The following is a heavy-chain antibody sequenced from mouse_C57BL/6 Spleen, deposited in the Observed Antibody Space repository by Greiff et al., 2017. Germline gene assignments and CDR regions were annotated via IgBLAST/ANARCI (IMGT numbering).Heavy chain of an antibody. CDR1: GYSITSGYY. CDR2: ISYDGSN. V-gene: IGHV3-6*01. CDR3: AFITTVVAPYAMDY. Sequence: VQLKESGPGLVKPSQSLSLTCSVTGYSITSGYYWNWIRQFPGNKLEWMGYISYDGSNNYNPSLKNRISITRDTSKNQFFLKLNSVTTEDTATYYCAFITTVVAPYAMDYWGQGTSVTVSS. J-gene: IGHJ4*01. D-gene: IGHD1-1*01.